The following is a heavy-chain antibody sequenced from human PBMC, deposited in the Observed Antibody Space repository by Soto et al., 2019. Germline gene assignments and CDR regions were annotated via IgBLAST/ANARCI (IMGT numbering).Heavy chain of an antibody. CDR3: TTDRLVVTAFDY. Sequence: GGSLRLSCAASGFTFSNAWMSWVRQAPGKGLEWVGRIKSKTDGGTTDYAAPVKGRFTISRDDSKNTLYLQMNSLKTEDTAVYYCTTDRLVVTAFDYWGQGTLVTVSS. CDR2: IKSKTDGGTT. D-gene: IGHD2-21*02. J-gene: IGHJ4*02. CDR1: GFTFSNAW. V-gene: IGHV3-15*01.